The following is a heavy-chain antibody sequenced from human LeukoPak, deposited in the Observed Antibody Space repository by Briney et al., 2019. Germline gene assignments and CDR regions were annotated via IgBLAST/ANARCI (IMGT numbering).Heavy chain of an antibody. CDR1: GFTFDEYT. Sequence: GGSLRLSCAASGFTFDEYTMHWVRQAPGKGLEWVSGISWKSGTIGYADTVKGRFTISRDNAKNSLYLQMNSLRVEDMALYYCVKARRDGYNSWGIFDYWGQGTLVTVSS. D-gene: IGHD5-24*01. J-gene: IGHJ4*02. CDR2: ISWKSGTI. V-gene: IGHV3-9*03. CDR3: VKARRDGYNSWGIFDY.